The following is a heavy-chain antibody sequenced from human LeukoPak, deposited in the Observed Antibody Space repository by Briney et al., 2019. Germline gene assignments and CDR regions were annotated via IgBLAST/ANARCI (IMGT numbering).Heavy chain of an antibody. CDR1: GGSISSHY. CDR3: ARASILPNYYGMDV. V-gene: IGHV4-4*07. Sequence: PSETLSLTCTVSGGSISSHYWSWIRQPAGKGLEWIGRIYTSGSTNYNPSPKSRVTMSVDTSKNQLSLKLSSVTAADTAVYYCARASILPNYYGMDVWGQGTTVTVSS. CDR2: IYTSGST. D-gene: IGHD3-10*01. J-gene: IGHJ6*02.